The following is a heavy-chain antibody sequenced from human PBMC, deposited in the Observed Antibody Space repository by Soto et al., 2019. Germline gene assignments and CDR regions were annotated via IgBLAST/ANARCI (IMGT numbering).Heavy chain of an antibody. CDR1: GFKFDDYA. J-gene: IGHJ4*02. D-gene: IGHD6-6*01. V-gene: IGHV3-23*01. Sequence: GGSKRLSCAASGFKFDDYAVNWVRQAPGKGLEWVATISGTGGSTYYADSVKGRFTISRDNSKNTLYLQMNSLRAEDTAVYYCASGRPVDYWGQGTLVTVSS. CDR2: ISGTGGST. CDR3: ASGRPVDY.